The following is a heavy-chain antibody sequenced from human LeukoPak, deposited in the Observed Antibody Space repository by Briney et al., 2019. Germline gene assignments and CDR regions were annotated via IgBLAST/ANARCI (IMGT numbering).Heavy chain of an antibody. CDR2: INPNSGGT. J-gene: IGHJ6*03. CDR1: GYSFTAYY. V-gene: IGHV1-2*02. CDR3: ARVRLSPILAYYYYMDV. Sequence: ASVKVSCKASGYSFTAYYMHWVRQAPGQGLEWMGWINPNSGGTNYAQKFQGRVTMTRDTSISTAYMELSRLRSDDTAVYYCARVRLSPILAYYYYMDVWGKGTTVTISS. D-gene: IGHD3-3*01.